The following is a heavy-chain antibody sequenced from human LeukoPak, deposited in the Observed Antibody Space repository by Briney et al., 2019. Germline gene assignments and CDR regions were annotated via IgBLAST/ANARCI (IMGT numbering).Heavy chain of an antibody. V-gene: IGHV1-24*01. J-gene: IGHJ4*02. Sequence: GASVKVSCKASGYTFTGYYMHWVRQAPGEGLEWMGGFDPEDGETIYARKYQGRVTLTEDTSTDTSYLELSSLTSEDTAVYYCLTVLYGRPWNPVGGGGLWGQGTLVTVSS. CDR2: FDPEDGET. CDR3: LTVLYGRPWNPVGGGGL. CDR1: GYTFTGYY. D-gene: IGHD1-1*01.